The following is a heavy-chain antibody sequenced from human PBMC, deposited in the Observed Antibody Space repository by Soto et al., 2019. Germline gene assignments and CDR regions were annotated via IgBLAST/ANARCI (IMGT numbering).Heavy chain of an antibody. V-gene: IGHV3-74*01. Sequence: EVQLVESGGGLVQPGGSLRLSCAASGFAFSSYWMHWVRQAPGKGLVWVSRINSDGSSTSYADSVKGRFTISRDNAKNTLYLQMNSLRGEDTAVYYCSRDKMGATADYWGQGSRVTVSS. D-gene: IGHD1-26*01. CDR2: INSDGSST. CDR3: SRDKMGATADY. CDR1: GFAFSSYW. J-gene: IGHJ4*02.